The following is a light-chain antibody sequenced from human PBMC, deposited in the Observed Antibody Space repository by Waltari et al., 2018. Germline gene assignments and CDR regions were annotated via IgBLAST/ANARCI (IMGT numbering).Light chain of an antibody. CDR2: DAS. CDR3: QQYDNLPIT. Sequence: DIQMTQSPSSLSASVGDRVTITCQASQDISNYLNWYQQKPGKAPKLLIYDASNLQTGVPSRFSGSGSGTGFTFTVSSVQPEDIAAYYCQQYDNLPITFGQGTRLEIK. CDR1: QDISNY. J-gene: IGKJ5*01. V-gene: IGKV1-33*01.